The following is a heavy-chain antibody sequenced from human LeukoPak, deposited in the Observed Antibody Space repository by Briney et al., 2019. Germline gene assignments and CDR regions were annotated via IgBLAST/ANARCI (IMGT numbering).Heavy chain of an antibody. CDR3: ISSVAVPFDY. CDR2: IKSRSDGGTT. V-gene: IGHV3-15*01. Sequence: GGSLRLSCAASGFTFSSAWMSWVRQAPGKGLEWVGRIKSRSDGGTTHYVAPVKVRFTISRDDSTNTLYLQMNSLKTEDTAVYYCISSVAVPFDYWGQGTLVTVSS. D-gene: IGHD6-19*01. CDR1: GFTFSSAW. J-gene: IGHJ4*02.